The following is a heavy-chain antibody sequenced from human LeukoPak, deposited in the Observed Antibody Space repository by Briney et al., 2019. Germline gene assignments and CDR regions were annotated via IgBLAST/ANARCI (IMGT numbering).Heavy chain of an antibody. V-gene: IGHV4-38-2*02. CDR2: IYHSGST. CDR3: AREGAIQLWFGWFDP. CDR1: GYSISSGYY. D-gene: IGHD5-18*01. Sequence: PSETLSLTCTVSGYSISSGYYWGWIRQPPGKGLEWIGSIYHSGSTYYNPSLKSRVTISVDTSKNQFSLKLSSVTAADTAVYYCAREGAIQLWFGWFDPWGQGTLVTVSS. J-gene: IGHJ5*02.